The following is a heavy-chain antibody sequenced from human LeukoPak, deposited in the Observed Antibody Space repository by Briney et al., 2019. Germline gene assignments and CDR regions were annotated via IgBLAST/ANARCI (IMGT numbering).Heavy chain of an antibody. J-gene: IGHJ4*02. Sequence: GGSLRLSCAASGFTFSSYSMNWVRQAPGKGLEWVSYISSSSSTIYYADSVKGRFTISRDNAKNSLYLQMSGLRPEDTALYYCARDPTVWGDGNPSHFDYRGQGTPVTVSS. D-gene: IGHD5-24*01. V-gene: IGHV3-48*01. CDR1: GFTFSSYS. CDR3: ARDPTVWGDGNPSHFDY. CDR2: ISSSSSTI.